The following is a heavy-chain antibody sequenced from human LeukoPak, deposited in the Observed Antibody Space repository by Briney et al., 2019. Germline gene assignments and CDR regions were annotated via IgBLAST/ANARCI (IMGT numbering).Heavy chain of an antibody. CDR2: IYYSGST. CDR3: ARHSDYESAIAY. J-gene: IGHJ4*02. V-gene: IGHV4-39*01. Sequence: SETLSLTCTVSGGSISSGDYYWGWIRQPPGKGLEWIGSIYYSGSTYYNPSLKSRVTISVDTSKNQFSLKLSSVTAADTAVYYCARHSDYESAIAYWGQGTLVTVSS. D-gene: IGHD3-16*01. CDR1: GGSISSGDYY.